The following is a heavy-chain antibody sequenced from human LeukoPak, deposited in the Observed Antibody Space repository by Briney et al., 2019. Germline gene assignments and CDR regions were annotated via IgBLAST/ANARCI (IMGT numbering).Heavy chain of an antibody. CDR1: GGSISSYY. J-gene: IGHJ4*02. D-gene: IGHD4-23*01. CDR2: IYYSGST. Sequence: PSETLSLTCTVSGGSISSYYWSWIRQPPGKGLEWIGYIYYSGSTNYNPSLKSRVTISVDTSKNQFSLKLSSVTAADTAVYYCARDYGGRSFDYWGQGTLVTVSS. V-gene: IGHV4-59*01. CDR3: ARDYGGRSFDY.